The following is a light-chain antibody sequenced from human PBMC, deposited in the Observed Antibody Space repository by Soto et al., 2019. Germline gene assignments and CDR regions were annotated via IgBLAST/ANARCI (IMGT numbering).Light chain of an antibody. CDR2: QVT. CDR1: FSDIAVFNY. CDR3: NSYSSTNFYV. J-gene: IGLJ1*01. Sequence: QSALAQPASVSGSPGQSITISCTGSFSDIAVFNYVSWYQQYLGRAPKLLIYQVTSRASGVSHRFSGSKSGNTASLTISGLQPEDEAEYYCNSYSSTNFYVFXTGTKVTVL. V-gene: IGLV2-14*01.